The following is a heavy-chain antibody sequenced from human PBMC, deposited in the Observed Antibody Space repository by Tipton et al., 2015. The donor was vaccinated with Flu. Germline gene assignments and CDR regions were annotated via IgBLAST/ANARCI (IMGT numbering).Heavy chain of an antibody. Sequence: SLRLSCVASGFTLSPYWVAWVRQAPGKGLEWVANINQDGSQSYYLDSVEGRFIISRDNAKNSAFLQMNSLRSDDTAIYFCARAWAAAGSAWGQGTLVAVSS. CDR2: INQDGSQS. V-gene: IGHV3-7*01. J-gene: IGHJ5*02. CDR3: ARAWAAAGSA. CDR1: GFTLSPYW. D-gene: IGHD6-13*01.